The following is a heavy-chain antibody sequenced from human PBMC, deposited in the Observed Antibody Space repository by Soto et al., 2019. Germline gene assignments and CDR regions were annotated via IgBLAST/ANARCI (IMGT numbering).Heavy chain of an antibody. D-gene: IGHD3-10*01. V-gene: IGHV5-10-1*01. Sequence: GESLKISCNGSGYSFTSYWISWVRQMPGKGLEWMGRIDPSDSYTNYSPSFQGHVTISADKSISTAYLQWSSLKASDTAMYYCAFFGRAVRYFHYRGQGTLVTLSS. CDR1: GYSFTSYW. J-gene: IGHJ4*02. CDR3: AFFGRAVRYFHY. CDR2: IDPSDSYT.